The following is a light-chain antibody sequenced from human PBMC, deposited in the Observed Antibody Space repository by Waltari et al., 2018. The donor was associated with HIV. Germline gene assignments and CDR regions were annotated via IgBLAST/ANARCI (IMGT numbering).Light chain of an antibody. CDR2: GAS. V-gene: IGKV1-6*01. CDR1: QGIRND. J-gene: IGKJ1*01. Sequence: AIQMTQSPSSLSASVGDRVNITCRASQGIRNDLGWYQQKSGKAPKLLIYGASSLQSGVPSRFSGSGSGTDFTLTISSLQPEDFATYYCLQDFTYPRTFGQGTKVEIK. CDR3: LQDFTYPRT.